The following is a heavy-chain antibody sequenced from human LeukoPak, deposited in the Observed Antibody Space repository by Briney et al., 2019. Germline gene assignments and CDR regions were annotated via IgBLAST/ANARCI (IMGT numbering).Heavy chain of an antibody. CDR2: ISSSGSTI. Sequence: GGSLRLSCAASGFTFSSYEMNWLRQAPGQGLEWVSYISSSGSTIYYADSVKGRFTISRDNAKNSLYLQMNSLRAEDTAVYYCEELGITMIGGVWGKGTTVTISS. D-gene: IGHD3-10*02. J-gene: IGHJ6*04. CDR3: EELGITMIGGV. V-gene: IGHV3-48*03. CDR1: GFTFSSYE.